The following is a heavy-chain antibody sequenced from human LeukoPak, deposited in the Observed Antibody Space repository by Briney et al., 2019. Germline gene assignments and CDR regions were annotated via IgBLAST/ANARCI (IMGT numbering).Heavy chain of an antibody. Sequence: SETLSLTCTVSGGSISSYYWSWIRQPAGKGLEWIGRIYTSGSTNYNPSLKSRVTMSVDTSKNQFSLKLSSVTAADTAVYYCARDQENILFDWFDPWGQGTLVTVSS. CDR2: IYTSGST. V-gene: IGHV4-4*07. CDR1: GGSISSYY. D-gene: IGHD3-9*01. J-gene: IGHJ5*02. CDR3: ARDQENILFDWFDP.